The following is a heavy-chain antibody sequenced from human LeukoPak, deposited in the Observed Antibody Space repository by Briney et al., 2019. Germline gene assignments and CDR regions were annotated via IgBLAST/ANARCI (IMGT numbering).Heavy chain of an antibody. CDR2: IIPIFGTA. V-gene: IGHV1-69*05. D-gene: IGHD2-2*01. J-gene: IGHJ6*03. CDR1: GGTFSSYA. Sequence: SVKVSCKASGGTFSSYAISWVRQAPGQGLEWMGRIIPIFGTANYAQKFQGRVTITTDESTSTAYMELSSLRSEDTAVYYCARGSWGPYCSSTSCYGWDYYYYYMDVWGKGTTVTVSS. CDR3: ARGSWGPYCSSTSCYGWDYYYYYMDV.